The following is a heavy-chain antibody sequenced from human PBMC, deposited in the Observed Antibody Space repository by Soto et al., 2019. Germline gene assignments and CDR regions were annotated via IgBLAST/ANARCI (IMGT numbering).Heavy chain of an antibody. D-gene: IGHD3-3*01. CDR3: ASAPPGFRFLEWSYPGPGYYGMDV. CDR2: INPSGGNT. Sequence: GASVKVSCKASGYTFTNYYIHWVRQAPGQGPEWMGIINPSGGNTAYAQKFQGRVTMTRDTSTSTVYMELRSLRSDDTAVYYCASAPPGFRFLEWSYPGPGYYGMDVWGQGTTVTVSS. CDR1: GYTFTNYY. J-gene: IGHJ6*02. V-gene: IGHV1-46*01.